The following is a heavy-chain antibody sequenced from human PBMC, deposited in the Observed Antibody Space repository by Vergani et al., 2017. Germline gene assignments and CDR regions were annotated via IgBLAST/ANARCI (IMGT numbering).Heavy chain of an antibody. J-gene: IGHJ5*02. CDR2: IIPILGIA. CDR1: GGTFSSYT. D-gene: IGHD1-1*01. Sequence: QVQLVQSGAEVKKPGSSVKVSCKASGGTFSSYTISWVRQAPGQGLEWMGRIIPILGIANYAQKFQGRVTMTRDTSTSTVYMELSSLRSEDTAVYYCAREGTTGTTDNWFDPWGQGTLVTVSS. V-gene: IGHV1-69*08. CDR3: AREGTTGTTDNWFDP.